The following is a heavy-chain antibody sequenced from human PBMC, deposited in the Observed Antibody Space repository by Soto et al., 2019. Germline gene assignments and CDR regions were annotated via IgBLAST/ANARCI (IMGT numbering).Heavy chain of an antibody. CDR1: GFTFSSYA. CDR2: ISGSGGST. Sequence: EVQLLESGGGLVQPGGSLRLSCAASGFTFSSYAMSWVRQAPGKGLEWVSAISGSGGSTYYADSVKGRFTISRDNSKNTLYLQMNSLRAEDTAVYYCAKHGLWFGELLRPYFDYWGQGTLVPVSS. V-gene: IGHV3-23*01. D-gene: IGHD3-10*01. J-gene: IGHJ4*02. CDR3: AKHGLWFGELLRPYFDY.